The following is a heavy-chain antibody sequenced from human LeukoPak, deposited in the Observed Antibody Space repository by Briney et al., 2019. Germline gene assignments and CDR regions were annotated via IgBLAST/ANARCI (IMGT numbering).Heavy chain of an antibody. CDR3: ARNYFGDY. Sequence: GGSLRLSCAASGLTFSAYSMNWVRQAPGKGLEWVALAGESGSYKKYADSVRGRFTISRDNADNSIFLEMHSLRVEDTAVYYCARNYFGDYWGQGTLVTVSS. V-gene: IGHV3-21*01. CDR1: GLTFSAYS. CDR2: AGESGSYK. J-gene: IGHJ4*02. D-gene: IGHD1-7*01.